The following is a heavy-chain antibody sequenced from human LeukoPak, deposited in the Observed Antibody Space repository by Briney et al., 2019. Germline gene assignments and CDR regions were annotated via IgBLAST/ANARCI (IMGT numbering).Heavy chain of an antibody. J-gene: IGHJ4*02. D-gene: IGHD2-15*01. CDR2: INPNSGGT. Sequence: GASVKVSCKASGYTFTGYYMHWVRQAPGQGLEWMGWINPNSGGTNYAQKFQGRVTMTRDTSISTAYMELSRLRSDDTAVYYCARDRYCSGGSCYHHFDYWGQGTLVTVSS. CDR1: GYTFTGYY. CDR3: ARDRYCSGGSCYHHFDY. V-gene: IGHV1-2*02.